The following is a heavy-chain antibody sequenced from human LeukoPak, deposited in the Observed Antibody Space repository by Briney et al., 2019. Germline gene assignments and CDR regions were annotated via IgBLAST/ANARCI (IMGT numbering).Heavy chain of an antibody. V-gene: IGHV4-39*01. CDR3: ARHATLPLLDY. J-gene: IGHJ4*02. Sequence: SETLSLTCTVPGGSISSSSYYWGWIRQPPGKGLEWIGSIYYSGSTYYNPSLKSRVTISVDTSKNQFSLKLSSVTAADTAVYYCARHATLPLLDYWGQGTLVTVSS. CDR2: IYYSGST. CDR1: GGSISSSSYY.